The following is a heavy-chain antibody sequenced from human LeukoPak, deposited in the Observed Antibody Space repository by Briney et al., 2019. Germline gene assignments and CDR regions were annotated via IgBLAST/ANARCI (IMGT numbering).Heavy chain of an antibody. V-gene: IGHV3-21*04. Sequence: GGSLRLSCAASGFTFSSYSMNWVRQAPGKGLEWVSSISSSSSYIYYADSVKGRFTISRDNSKNTLYLQMNSLRAEDTAVYYCAKDLARYYDSSAHDYWGQGTLVTVSS. CDR1: GFTFSSYS. CDR2: ISSSSSYI. CDR3: AKDLARYYDSSAHDY. D-gene: IGHD3-22*01. J-gene: IGHJ4*02.